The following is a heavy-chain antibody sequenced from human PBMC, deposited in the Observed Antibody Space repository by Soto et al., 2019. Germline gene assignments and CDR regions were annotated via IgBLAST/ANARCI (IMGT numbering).Heavy chain of an antibody. CDR3: ARDKTGTTLNYYFGMDV. D-gene: IGHD1-7*01. V-gene: IGHV4-59*01. Sequence: SETLSLTCTVSGGSISSYFWSWVRQPPGKGLEWIGYTHYSGSTNYNPSLKSRVTISVDTSKNQFSLNLSSVTSADTAVYFCARDKTGTTLNYYFGMDVWGQGATVTVSS. CDR2: THYSGST. J-gene: IGHJ6*02. CDR1: GGSISSYF.